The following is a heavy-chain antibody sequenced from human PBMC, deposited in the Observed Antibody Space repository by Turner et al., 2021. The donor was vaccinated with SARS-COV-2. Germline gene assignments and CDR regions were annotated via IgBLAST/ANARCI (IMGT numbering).Heavy chain of an antibody. CDR1: GFTFNSYW. J-gene: IGHJ4*02. D-gene: IGHD6-19*01. Sequence: EVQLVESGGGLVQPGGSLRLSCVVSGFTFNSYWMHWVRQGPGKGLVWVSRSKTDGSTTTFADSVKGRFTIARDNAKNTLYLQMNSLRVEDTGVYYCAKEVQSSGSRTYDYWGQGTLVTVSS. CDR3: AKEVQSSGSRTYDY. V-gene: IGHV3-74*01. CDR2: SKTDGSTT.